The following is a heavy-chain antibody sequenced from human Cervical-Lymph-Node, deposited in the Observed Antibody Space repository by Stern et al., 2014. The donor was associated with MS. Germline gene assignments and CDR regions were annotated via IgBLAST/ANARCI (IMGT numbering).Heavy chain of an antibody. CDR3: AANYDYDDYGWFDP. Sequence: QLVESGPEVKKPGTSVKVSCKASGFTFTSSAVQWVRQARGQRLEWIGWIVVGSGNTNYAQKFQERVTITRDMSTSTAYMELSSLRSEDTAVYYCAANYDYDDYGWFDPWGQGTLVTVSS. CDR2: IVVGSGNT. D-gene: IGHD4-17*01. J-gene: IGHJ5*02. CDR1: GFTFTSSA. V-gene: IGHV1-58*01.